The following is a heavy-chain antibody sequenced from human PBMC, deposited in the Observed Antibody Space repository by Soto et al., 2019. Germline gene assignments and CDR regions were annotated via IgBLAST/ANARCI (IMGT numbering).Heavy chain of an antibody. Sequence: QVQLVESGGGVVQPGRSLSLSCAASGFTFSSYGMHWVRQAPGKGLEWLAVISYDGRNKYYAYSVKGRFTISRDNSKNPLYLQMSSLGAEDTAVYYCAKDLGVGASHSYYYGMDVGGQGTTVTVSS. CDR3: AKDLGVGASHSYYYGMDV. J-gene: IGHJ6*02. V-gene: IGHV3-30*18. D-gene: IGHD1-26*01. CDR1: GFTFSSYG. CDR2: ISYDGRNK.